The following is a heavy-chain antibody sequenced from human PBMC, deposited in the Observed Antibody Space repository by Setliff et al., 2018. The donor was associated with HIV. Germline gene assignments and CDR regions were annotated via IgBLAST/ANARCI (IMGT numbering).Heavy chain of an antibody. Sequence: GGSLRLSCAASGFTFSSYGMHWVRQAPGKGLEWVAFIRYDGSNKYYADSVKGRFTISRDNAKNSLYLQMNSLRAEDTAVYYCARDSSRGYLDWLSLKYYYSYYIDVWGKGTTVTVSS. CDR3: ARDSSRGYLDWLSLKYYYSYYIDV. D-gene: IGHD3-9*01. CDR2: IRYDGSNK. J-gene: IGHJ6*03. V-gene: IGHV3-30*02. CDR1: GFTFSSYG.